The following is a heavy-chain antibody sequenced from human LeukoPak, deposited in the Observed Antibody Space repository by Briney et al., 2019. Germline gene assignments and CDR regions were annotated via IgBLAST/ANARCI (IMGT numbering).Heavy chain of an antibody. Sequence: GGSVKVSCKASGYTFTSHDINWVRQATGQGLEWMGWMNPNSGNTGYAQKFQGRVTMTRNTSISTAYMELSSLRSEDTAVYYCARLWWNPPEHYYYYGMDVWGQGTTVTVSS. D-gene: IGHD3-16*01. V-gene: IGHV1-8*01. CDR2: MNPNSGNT. CDR3: ARLWWNPPEHYYYYGMDV. CDR1: GYTFTSHD. J-gene: IGHJ6*02.